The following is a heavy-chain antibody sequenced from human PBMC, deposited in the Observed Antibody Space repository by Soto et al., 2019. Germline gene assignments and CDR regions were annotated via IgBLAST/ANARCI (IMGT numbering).Heavy chain of an antibody. V-gene: IGHV3-23*01. CDR3: AKGGPRLITGTTHFGY. Sequence: GGSLRLSCAASGFTFTSYAMSWVRQAPGKRLEWVSAISASGGSTYYADSVKGRFTISRDNSKNTHYLQMNSLRAEDTAVYYCAKGGPRLITGTTHFGYWGQGILVSVSS. CDR2: ISASGGST. J-gene: IGHJ4*02. D-gene: IGHD1-7*01. CDR1: GFTFTSYA.